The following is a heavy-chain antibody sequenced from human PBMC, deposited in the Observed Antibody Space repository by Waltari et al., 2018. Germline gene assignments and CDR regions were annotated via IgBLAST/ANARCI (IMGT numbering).Heavy chain of an antibody. CDR1: GYSISSGYY. V-gene: IGHV4-38-2*01. CDR2: ISHSGNT. Sequence: QVQLQESGPGLVKPSETLSLTCAVSGYSISSGYYWGWIRQPPGKGREWIGRISHSGNTYYNPSLKSRVTISVDTSKNQFSLKLSSVTAADTAVYYCARLPPDYGDLRNPTYWYFDLWGRGTLVTVSS. CDR3: ARLPPDYGDLRNPTYWYFDL. D-gene: IGHD4-17*01. J-gene: IGHJ2*01.